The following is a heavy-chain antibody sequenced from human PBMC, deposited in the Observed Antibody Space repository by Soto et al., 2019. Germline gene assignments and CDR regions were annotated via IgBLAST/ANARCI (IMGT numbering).Heavy chain of an antibody. J-gene: IGHJ5*02. CDR3: ARDALAWKYCSSPSCPPNWFDP. CDR1: GGSISSGGYY. V-gene: IGHV4-31*03. Sequence: SETLSLTCTVSGGSISSGGYYWSWIRQHPGKGLEWIGYIYYSGSTYYNPSLKSRVTISVDTSKNQFSLKLSSVTAADTAVYYCARDALAWKYCSSPSCPPNWFDPWGQGTLVTVSS. CDR2: IYYSGST. D-gene: IGHD2-2*01.